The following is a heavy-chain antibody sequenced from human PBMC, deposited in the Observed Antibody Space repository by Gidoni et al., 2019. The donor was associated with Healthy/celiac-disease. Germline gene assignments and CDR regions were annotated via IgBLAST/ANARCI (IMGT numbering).Heavy chain of an antibody. CDR3: ARLGRGTKAARRCYYYGMDV. Sequence: QVQLVQSGAEVKKPGSSVKVSCKASGGPFSSYAISWVRQAPGQGLEWMGGIIPIFGTANYAQKFQGRVTITADESTSTAYMELSSLRSEDTAVYYCARLGRGTKAARRCYYYGMDVWGQGTTVTVSS. J-gene: IGHJ6*02. CDR1: GGPFSSYA. CDR2: IIPIFGTA. D-gene: IGHD6-6*01. V-gene: IGHV1-69*01.